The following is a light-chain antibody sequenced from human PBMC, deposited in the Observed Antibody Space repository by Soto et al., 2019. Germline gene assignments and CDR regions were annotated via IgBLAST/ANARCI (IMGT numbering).Light chain of an antibody. CDR3: QVWDSRSDHVV. CDR2: DDS. J-gene: IGLJ2*01. CDR1: NIGSNS. V-gene: IGLV3-21*02. Sequence: SSELTQPPSVSVAPGQTARITCGGNNIGSNSVHWYQQKPGQAPVLVVYDDSDRPSGIPERFSGSNSGNTATLTISRVEAGDEADYYCQVWDSRSDHVVFGGGTKVTVL.